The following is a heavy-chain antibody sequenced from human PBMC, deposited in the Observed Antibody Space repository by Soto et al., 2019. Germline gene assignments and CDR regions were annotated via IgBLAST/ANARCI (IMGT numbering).Heavy chain of an antibody. D-gene: IGHD1-1*01. V-gene: IGHV3-30*18. Sequence: QVQLVESGGGVVQPGRSLRLSCAASGFTFSSYGMHWVRQAPGKGLEWVAVISYDGSNKYYADSVKGRFTISRDNSKNTLYLQMNSLRAEDTAVYYCAKDLLDPGRAYGMDVWGQGTTVTVSS. J-gene: IGHJ6*02. CDR3: AKDLLDPGRAYGMDV. CDR2: ISYDGSNK. CDR1: GFTFSSYG.